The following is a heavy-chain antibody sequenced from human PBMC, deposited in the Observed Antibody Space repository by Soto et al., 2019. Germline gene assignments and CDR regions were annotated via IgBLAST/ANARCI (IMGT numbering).Heavy chain of an antibody. Sequence: SQTLSLTGARSGDSVSGNSAAWNWIRQSPSRGLEWLGRTYYRSKWYNDYSVSVKSRITVTPDTSKNQFSLHLKSVTPEDTAVYYCARFFPLYERPARSSVYWCPGLLVT. J-gene: IGHJ4*02. CDR2: TYYRSKWYN. CDR3: ARFFPLYERPARSSVY. V-gene: IGHV6-1*01. D-gene: IGHD2-8*01. CDR1: GDSVSGNSAA.